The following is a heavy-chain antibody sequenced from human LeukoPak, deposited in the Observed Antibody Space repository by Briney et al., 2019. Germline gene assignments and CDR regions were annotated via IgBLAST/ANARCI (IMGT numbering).Heavy chain of an antibody. CDR2: IHYDGTNE. CDR1: GFTFSSYG. V-gene: IGHV3-30*02. J-gene: IGHJ4*02. CDR3: ARWGTTGTTAFDY. D-gene: IGHD1-1*01. Sequence: GGSLRLSCAASGFTFSSYGMHWVRQAPGKGLEWVAFIHYDGTNEYYADSVKGRFTISRDNAKSSLSLQMNSLRAEDTAVYYCARWGTTGTTAFDYWGQGTLVTVSS.